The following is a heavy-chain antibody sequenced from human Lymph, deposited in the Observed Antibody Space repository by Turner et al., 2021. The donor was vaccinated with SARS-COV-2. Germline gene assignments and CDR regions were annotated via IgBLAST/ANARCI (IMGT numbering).Heavy chain of an antibody. Sequence: QVQLVQSRAEVKKPGASVKLSCKAPGHTFTGHYVHWVRQAPGQGLEWKGWINTNSGGTDYAQNFQGRVTMTRDTSISTAYMELSRLSSDDTAVYYCARSLGYSSGWYGDAFDIWGLGTMVTVSS. CDR2: INTNSGGT. CDR1: GHTFTGHY. J-gene: IGHJ3*02. V-gene: IGHV1-2*02. D-gene: IGHD6-19*01. CDR3: ARSLGYSSGWYGDAFDI.